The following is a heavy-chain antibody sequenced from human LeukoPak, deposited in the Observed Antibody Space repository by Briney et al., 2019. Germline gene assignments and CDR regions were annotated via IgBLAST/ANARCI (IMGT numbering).Heavy chain of an antibody. D-gene: IGHD3-16*01. CDR3: ARVLHGGYHFDY. CDR2: ISYDGSNK. Sequence: PGGSLRLSCAASRFTFSSYAMHWVRQAPGKGLEWVAVISYDGSNKYYADSVKGRFTISRDNSKKTLYLQMNSLRAEDTAVYYCARVLHGGYHFDYWGQGTLVTVS. CDR1: RFTFSSYA. V-gene: IGHV3-30-3*01. J-gene: IGHJ4*02.